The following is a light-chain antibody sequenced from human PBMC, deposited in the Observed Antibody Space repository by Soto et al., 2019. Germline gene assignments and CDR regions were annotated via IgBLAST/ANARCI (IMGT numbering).Light chain of an antibody. Sequence: EIVMTQSPATLSVSPGERATLSCRASQSVSNNLAWYQNKPGQTPRLLNYGASTRATGIPARFSGSGSGTEFTLTISSRQSEDFAFYYCQQYNNSWTFGQGARVDIK. V-gene: IGKV3-15*01. CDR3: QQYNNSWT. CDR2: GAS. J-gene: IGKJ1*01. CDR1: QSVSNN.